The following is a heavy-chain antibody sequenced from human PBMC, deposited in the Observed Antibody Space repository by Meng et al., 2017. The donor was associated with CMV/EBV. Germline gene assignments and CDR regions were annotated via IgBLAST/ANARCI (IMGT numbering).Heavy chain of an antibody. CDR3: ARAARGDY. CDR1: GFTFSSYS. V-gene: IGHV3-7*01. CDR2: IKQDGSEK. J-gene: IGHJ4*02. Sequence: GGSLRLSCAASGFTFSSYSMNWVRQAPGKGLEWVANIKQDGSEKYYVDSVKGRFTISRDNAKNSLYLQMNSLRAEDTAVYYCARAARGDYWGQGTLVTVSS. D-gene: IGHD6-6*01.